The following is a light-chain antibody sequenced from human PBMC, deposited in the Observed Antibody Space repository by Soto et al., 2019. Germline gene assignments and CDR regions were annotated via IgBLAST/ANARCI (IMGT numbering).Light chain of an antibody. CDR1: SSDIGKYNL. J-gene: IGLJ1*01. V-gene: IGLV2-23*02. CDR3: SSYAGSTTFNV. Sequence: GLTHPASVSASPGQSITISCPGTSSDIGKYNLVSWYQHHPGKAPKLIISDVTQWPSGASTRFSGSKSGNTSSLTIFGLQPADEADYYCSSYAGSTTFNVFGTGTKVTVL. CDR2: DVT.